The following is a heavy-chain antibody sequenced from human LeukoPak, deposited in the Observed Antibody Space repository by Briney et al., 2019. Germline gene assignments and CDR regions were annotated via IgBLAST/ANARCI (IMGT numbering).Heavy chain of an antibody. D-gene: IGHD5-12*01. V-gene: IGHV3-21*01. CDR2: ISSSSSYI. CDR1: GFTFSSYS. Sequence: GGSLRLSRAASGFTFSSYSMNWVRQAPGKGLEWVSSISSSSSYIYYADSVKGRFTISRDNAKNSLYLQMNSLRAEDTAVYYCARDSGYDSDPYYLDYWGQGTLVTVSS. J-gene: IGHJ4*02. CDR3: ARDSGYDSDPYYLDY.